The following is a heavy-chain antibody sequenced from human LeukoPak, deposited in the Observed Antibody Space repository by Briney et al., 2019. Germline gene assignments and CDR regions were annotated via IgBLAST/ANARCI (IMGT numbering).Heavy chain of an antibody. J-gene: IGHJ4*02. CDR3: ARDSRGRYGSGSYPDARGY. Sequence: PGRSLRLSCAASGFTFSSYGMHWVRQAPGKGLEWVAVISYDGSNKYYADSVKGRFTISRDNSKNTLYLQMNSLRAEDTAVYYCARDSRGRYGSGSYPDARGYWGQGTLVTVSS. V-gene: IGHV3-30*03. CDR2: ISYDGSNK. D-gene: IGHD3-10*01. CDR1: GFTFSSYG.